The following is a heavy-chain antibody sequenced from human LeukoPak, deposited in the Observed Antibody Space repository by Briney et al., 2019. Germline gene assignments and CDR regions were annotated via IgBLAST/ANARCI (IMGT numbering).Heavy chain of an antibody. CDR3: AREGGTGLVRARDYYYYGMDV. CDR2: ISYDGSNK. V-gene: IGHV3-30*04. J-gene: IGHJ6*02. CDR1: GFTFSSYA. D-gene: IGHD6-19*01. Sequence: PGGSLRLSCAASGFTFSSYAMHWVRQAPGKGLEWVVVISYDGSNKYYADSVKGRFTISRDNSKNTLYLQMNSLRAEDTAVYYCAREGGTGLVRARDYYYYGMDVWGQGTTVTVSS.